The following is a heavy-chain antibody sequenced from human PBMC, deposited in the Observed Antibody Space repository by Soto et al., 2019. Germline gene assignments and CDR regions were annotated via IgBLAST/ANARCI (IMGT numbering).Heavy chain of an antibody. CDR2: INADNGNT. CDR3: ARGPTIVNYYYYYMDV. Sequence: ASVKVSCKASKYPFTSFTLHWVRQAPGQRLEWMGWINADNGNTKYSQNFQGRVTITRDTSASTAYMELSSLRSEDTAVYYCARGPTIVNYYYYYMDVWGKGTTVTVSS. J-gene: IGHJ6*03. D-gene: IGHD4-4*01. V-gene: IGHV1-3*01. CDR1: KYPFTSFT.